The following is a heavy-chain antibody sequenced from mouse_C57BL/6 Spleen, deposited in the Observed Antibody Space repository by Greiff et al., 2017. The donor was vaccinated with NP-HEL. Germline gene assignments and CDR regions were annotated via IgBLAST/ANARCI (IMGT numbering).Heavy chain of an antibody. V-gene: IGHV5-9*01. D-gene: IGHD1-1*01. Sequence: EVQLVESGGGLVKPGGSLKLSCAASGFTFSSYTMSWVRQTPEKRLEWVATISGGGGNTYYPDSVKGRFTISRDNAKNTLYLQMSSLRSEDTALYYCASLVTTVDYFDYWGQGTTLTVSS. CDR3: ASLVTTVDYFDY. J-gene: IGHJ2*01. CDR1: GFTFSSYT. CDR2: ISGGGGNT.